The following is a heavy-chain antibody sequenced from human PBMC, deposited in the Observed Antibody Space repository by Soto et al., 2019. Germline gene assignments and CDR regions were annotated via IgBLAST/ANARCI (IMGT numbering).Heavy chain of an antibody. CDR1: GGYFSGYY. CDR3: VRESAPSGPNYFDS. D-gene: IGHD6-13*01. J-gene: IGHJ5*01. V-gene: IGHV4-34*01. Sequence: SETLCLPYAVYGGYFSGYYGSWISKHQGKGLEWIGEINHSGSTNYNPSLKGRVTVSVDRSKNQFSLKLDSVSAADTAIYYCVRESAPSGPNYFDSWGPGTLVTVSS. CDR2: INHSGST.